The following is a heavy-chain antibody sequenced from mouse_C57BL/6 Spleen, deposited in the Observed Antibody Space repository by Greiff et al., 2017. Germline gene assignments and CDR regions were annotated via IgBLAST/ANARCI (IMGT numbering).Heavy chain of an antibody. CDR1: GYTFTSYW. Sequence: QVQLKQPGTELVKPGASVKLSCKASGYTFTSYWMHWVKQRPGQGLEWIGNINPSNGGTNYNEKFKSKATLTVDKSSSTAYMQLSSLTSEDSAVYYCARLLLRFYAMDYWGQGTSVTVSS. CDR3: ARLLLRFYAMDY. CDR2: INPSNGGT. D-gene: IGHD1-1*01. V-gene: IGHV1-53*01. J-gene: IGHJ4*01.